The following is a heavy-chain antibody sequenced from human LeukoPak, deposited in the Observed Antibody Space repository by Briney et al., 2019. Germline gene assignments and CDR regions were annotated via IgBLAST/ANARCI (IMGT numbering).Heavy chain of an antibody. CDR2: IYYTGNT. Sequence: SETLSLTCNVSGGSVRTSYWSWIRQPPGKGLEWIGYIYYTGNTNYNPSLKSRVTISVDTSKSQFSLRLSSVTAADTAVYYCARGPFHYYGMDVWGQGATVTVSS. J-gene: IGHJ6*02. V-gene: IGHV4-59*02. CDR3: ARGPFHYYGMDV. CDR1: GGSVRTSY.